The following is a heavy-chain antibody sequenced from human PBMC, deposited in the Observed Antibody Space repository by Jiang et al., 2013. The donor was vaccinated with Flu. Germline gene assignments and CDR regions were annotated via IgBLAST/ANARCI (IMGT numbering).Heavy chain of an antibody. CDR1: GYTFTTYD. CDR3: AGRGLHWWGERRADAFDI. J-gene: IGHJ3*02. D-gene: IGHD2-15*01. V-gene: IGHV1-8*01. Sequence: EVKKPGASVKVSCKTSGYTFTTYDINWVRQATGQGLEWMGWMNPDSGNTGYAQKFQGRITVTRDNSISTAYMELSSLTSEDTAVYYCAGRGLHWWGERRADAFDIWGQGTEVTVSS. CDR2: MNPDSGNT.